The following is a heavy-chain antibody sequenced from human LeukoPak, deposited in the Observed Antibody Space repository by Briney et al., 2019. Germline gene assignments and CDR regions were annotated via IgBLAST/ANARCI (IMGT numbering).Heavy chain of an antibody. V-gene: IGHV3-48*04. D-gene: IGHD3-10*02. CDR1: GFSFSSYW. J-gene: IGHJ6*04. CDR3: AELGITMIGGV. Sequence: GGSLRLSCVASGFSFSSYWMTWVRQAPGKGLEWVSYISSSGSTIYYADSVKGRFTISRDNAKNSLYLQMNSLRAEDTAVYYCAELGITMIGGVWGKGTTVTISS. CDR2: ISSSGSTI.